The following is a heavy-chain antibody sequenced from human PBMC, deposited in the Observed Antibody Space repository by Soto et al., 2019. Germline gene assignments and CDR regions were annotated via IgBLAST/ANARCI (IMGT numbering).Heavy chain of an antibody. CDR2: ISGSGGST. CDR1: GFTFSSYA. Sequence: HPGGSLRLSCAASGFTFSSYAMSWVRQAPGKGLEWVSAISGSGGSTYYADSVKGRFTISRDNSKNTLYLQMNSLRAEDTAVYYCAKDSRNQKVVTIFGEDDAFDIWGQGTMVTVSS. J-gene: IGHJ3*02. D-gene: IGHD3-3*01. V-gene: IGHV3-23*01. CDR3: AKDSRNQKVVTIFGEDDAFDI.